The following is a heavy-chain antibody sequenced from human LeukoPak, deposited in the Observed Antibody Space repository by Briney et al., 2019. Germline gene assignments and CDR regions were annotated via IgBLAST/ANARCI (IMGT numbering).Heavy chain of an antibody. J-gene: IGHJ4*02. CDR3: AKDVGAAAGRGRLNY. CDR1: GLTFSDFY. D-gene: IGHD6-13*01. V-gene: IGHV3-11*01. CDR2: MSSSGSST. Sequence: GGSLRLSCAASGLTFSDFYMSWIRQVPGKGLEWISYMSSSGSSTYYADSVKGRFTISRDNSKNTLYLQMNSLRAEDTAVYYCAKDVGAAAGRGRLNYWGQGTLVTVSS.